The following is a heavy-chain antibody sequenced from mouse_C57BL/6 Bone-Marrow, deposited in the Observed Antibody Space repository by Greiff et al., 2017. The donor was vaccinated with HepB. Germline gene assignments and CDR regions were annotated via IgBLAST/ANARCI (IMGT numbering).Heavy chain of an antibody. Sequence: EVKLVESGGGLVQPGGSRKLSCAASGFTFSSFGMHWVRQAPEKGLEWVAYISSGGSRPYYADTVKGRCTISRATPKNTLFLQMTSLRSEDTAVYYCEKCGNYVGYGMDYWGQGTSVTVSA. CDR2: ISSGGSRP. CDR3: EKCGNYVGYGMDY. CDR1: GFTFSSFG. D-gene: IGHD2-10*02. J-gene: IGHJ4*01. V-gene: IGHV5-17*02.